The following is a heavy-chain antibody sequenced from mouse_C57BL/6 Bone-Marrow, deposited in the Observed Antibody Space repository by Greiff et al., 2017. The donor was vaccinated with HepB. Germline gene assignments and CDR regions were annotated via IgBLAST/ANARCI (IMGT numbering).Heavy chain of an antibody. J-gene: IGHJ3*01. CDR1: GYSITSGYD. Sequence: EVQLQESGPGMVKPSQSLSLTCTVTGYSITSGYDWHWIRHFPGNKLEWMGYISYSGSTNYNPSLKSRISITHDTSKNHFFLKLNSVTTEDTATYYCARAGDDYDGWFAYWGQGTLVTVSA. V-gene: IGHV3-1*01. D-gene: IGHD2-4*01. CDR2: ISYSGST. CDR3: ARAGDDYDGWFAY.